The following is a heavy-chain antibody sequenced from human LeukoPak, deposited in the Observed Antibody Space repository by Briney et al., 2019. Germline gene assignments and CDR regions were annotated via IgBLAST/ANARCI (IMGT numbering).Heavy chain of an antibody. V-gene: IGHV3-23*01. CDR1: GFTFSTRV. J-gene: IGHJ4*02. D-gene: IGHD5-18*01. CDR3: ARSVDTAMVTPPGDYFDY. Sequence: GGSLRLSCAASGFTFSTRVMSWVRQAPGKGLEWVSAISGSGGSTYYADSVKGRFTISRDNSKNTLYLQMNSLRAEDTAVYYCARSVDTAMVTPPGDYFDYWGQGTLVTVSS. CDR2: ISGSGGST.